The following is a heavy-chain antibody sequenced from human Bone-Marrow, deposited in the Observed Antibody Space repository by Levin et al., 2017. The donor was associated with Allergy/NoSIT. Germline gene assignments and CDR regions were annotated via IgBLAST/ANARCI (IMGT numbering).Heavy chain of an antibody. V-gene: IGHV1-2*02. CDR2: INTNSGGT. CDR3: GRRYCRGGSCYPDY. D-gene: IGHD2-15*01. CDR1: GYTFTDYY. J-gene: IGHJ4*02. Sequence: VASVKVSCQASGYTFTDYYIQWVRQAPGQGPEWMGWINTNSGGTYYGQKFQGRVAMTRDTSISTAYMELYRLTSDDTAVFYCGRRYCRGGSCYPDYWGQGTLVTVSS.